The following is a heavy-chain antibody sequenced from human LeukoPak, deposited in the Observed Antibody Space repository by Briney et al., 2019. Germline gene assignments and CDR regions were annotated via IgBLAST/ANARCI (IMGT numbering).Heavy chain of an antibody. V-gene: IGHV3-21*01. CDR2: IIKSSSYI. CDR1: GFTFSIYS. D-gene: IGHD6-6*01. CDR3: AGGGHSSSETDY. Sequence: GGSLRLSCAPSGFTFSIYSMNWVRQPPGKGLECVSSIIKSSSYIYYAHSVKGRLTISRDNAENPRYLQMNSLRAEDTAVYYCAGGGHSSSETDYWGQGTLVTVSS. J-gene: IGHJ4*02.